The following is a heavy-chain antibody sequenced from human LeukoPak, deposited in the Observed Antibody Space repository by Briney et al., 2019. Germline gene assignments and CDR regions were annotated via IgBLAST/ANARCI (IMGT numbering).Heavy chain of an antibody. CDR3: ARDGVPAAMVAGLSDY. D-gene: IGHD2-2*01. CDR2: ISAYNGNT. J-gene: IGHJ4*02. V-gene: IGHV1-18*01. Sequence: ASVKVSCKASGYTFTSYGISWVRQAPGQGLEWMGWISAYNGNTNYAQKLQGRVTMTTDTSTSTAYMELRSLRSDDTAVYYCARDGVPAAMVAGLSDYWGQGTLVTVSS. CDR1: GYTFTSYG.